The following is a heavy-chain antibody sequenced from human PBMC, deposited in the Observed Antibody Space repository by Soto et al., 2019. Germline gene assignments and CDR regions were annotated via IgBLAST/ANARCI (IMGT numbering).Heavy chain of an antibody. Sequence: QVQLQESGPGLVKPSGTLSLTCAVSGDAVSSPYYWCWVRQPPGKGLEWIGEVFHTGTTSYNPSLRSRVTISMDKSINQFSLDLSSVTAADTAVYYCARSAGWSAIQAWGPGTLVIV. J-gene: IGHJ5*02. CDR3: ARSAGWSAIQA. CDR2: VFHTGTT. V-gene: IGHV4-4*02. D-gene: IGHD3-9*01. CDR1: GDAVSSPYY.